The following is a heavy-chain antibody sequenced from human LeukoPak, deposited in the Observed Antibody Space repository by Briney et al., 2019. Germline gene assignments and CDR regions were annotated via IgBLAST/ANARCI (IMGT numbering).Heavy chain of an antibody. J-gene: IGHJ4*02. CDR3: ARVDVGWIQLWSYFDY. CDR1: GYTFTSYA. CDR2: INPNSGGT. D-gene: IGHD5-18*01. V-gene: IGHV1-2*02. Sequence: GASVKVSCKASGYTFTSYAMHWVRQAPGQGLEWMGWINPNSGGTNYAQKFQGRVTMTRDTSISTAYMELSRLRSDDTAVYYCARVDVGWIQLWSYFDYWGQGTLVTVSS.